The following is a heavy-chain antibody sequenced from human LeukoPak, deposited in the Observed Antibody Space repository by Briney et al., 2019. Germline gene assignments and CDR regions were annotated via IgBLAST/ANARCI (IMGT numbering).Heavy chain of an antibody. J-gene: IGHJ4*02. CDR3: ARDPSYSDYSSFEY. Sequence: GGSLRLSCAASGFTFSSYAMSWVRQAPGKGLEWVSTISGSGGSTYYADSVKGRFTISRDNSKNTLYLQMNSLRPEDTAVYYCARDPSYSDYSSFEYWGQGTLVTVSS. CDR1: GFTFSSYA. V-gene: IGHV3-23*01. CDR2: ISGSGGST. D-gene: IGHD4-11*01.